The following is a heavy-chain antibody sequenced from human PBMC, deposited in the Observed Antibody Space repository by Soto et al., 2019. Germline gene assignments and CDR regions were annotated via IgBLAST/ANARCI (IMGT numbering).Heavy chain of an antibody. CDR1: GGSISSGGYY. Sequence: QVQLQESGPGLVKPSQTLSLTCTVSGGSISSGGYYWSWIRQHPGKGLEWIGYIYYSGRTYYNPSLKSRVTISVDTSKNQFSLKLSSVTAADTAVYYCARRVVTGFEYYFDYWGQGTLVTVSS. J-gene: IGHJ4*02. D-gene: IGHD2-15*01. V-gene: IGHV4-31*03. CDR2: IYYSGRT. CDR3: ARRVVTGFEYYFDY.